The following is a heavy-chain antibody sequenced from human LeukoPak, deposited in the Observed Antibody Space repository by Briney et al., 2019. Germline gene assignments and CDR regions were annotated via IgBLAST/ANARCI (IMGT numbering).Heavy chain of an antibody. Sequence: ASVKVSCKASGYTFTSYYMHWVRQAPGQGLEWMGIINPSGGSTSYAQKFQGRVTMTRDTSTSTVYMELSSLTSEDTAVYYCVRSGYDRAIDYWGLGTLVTVSS. CDR1: GYTFTSYY. CDR3: VRSGYDRAIDY. CDR2: INPSGGST. J-gene: IGHJ4*02. D-gene: IGHD5-12*01. V-gene: IGHV1-46*01.